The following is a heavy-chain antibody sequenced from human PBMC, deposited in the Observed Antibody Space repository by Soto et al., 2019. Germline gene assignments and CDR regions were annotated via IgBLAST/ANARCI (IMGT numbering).Heavy chain of an antibody. CDR3: ARGAGYSSIIDY. J-gene: IGHJ4*02. D-gene: IGHD6-19*01. V-gene: IGHV3-23*01. CDR1: GFTFSSYA. Sequence: GGSLRLSCAASGFTFSSYAMSWVRQAPGKGLEWVSAISGSGGSTYYADSVKGRFTISRDNFKNTLYLQMNSLRAEDTAVYYCARGAGYSSIIDYWGQGTLVTVSS. CDR2: ISGSGGST.